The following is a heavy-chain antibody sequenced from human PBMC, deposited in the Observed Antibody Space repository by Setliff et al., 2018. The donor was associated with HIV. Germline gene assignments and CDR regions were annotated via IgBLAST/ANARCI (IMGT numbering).Heavy chain of an antibody. CDR2: IYYSGST. D-gene: IGHD5-18*01. Sequence: SETLSLTCTVSGGSISISSYYWGWIRQPPGKGLEWIGSIYYSGSTYYNPSLKSRVTISVDTSKNQFSLKLSSVTAADTAVYYCARRPYTALVPFDYWGQGTLVTVSS. V-gene: IGHV4-39*07. J-gene: IGHJ4*02. CDR3: ARRPYTALVPFDY. CDR1: GGSISISSYY.